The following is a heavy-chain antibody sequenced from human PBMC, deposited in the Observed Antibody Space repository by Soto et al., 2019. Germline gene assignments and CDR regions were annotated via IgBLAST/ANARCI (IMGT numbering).Heavy chain of an antibody. CDR1: QFSFSKYW. J-gene: IGHJ4*02. Sequence: VQLVESGGGLVQPGGSLRLSCAASQFSFSKYWMSWVRQAPGKGLEWVASIKQDGSAKYYVDSVKGRFTISRDNAKDSLYLQMNSLRAEDTATYYCSRTIVFGSAMGFDYWGQGTLVSVSS. D-gene: IGHD3-10*01. V-gene: IGHV3-7*01. CDR3: SRTIVFGSAMGFDY. CDR2: IKQDGSAK.